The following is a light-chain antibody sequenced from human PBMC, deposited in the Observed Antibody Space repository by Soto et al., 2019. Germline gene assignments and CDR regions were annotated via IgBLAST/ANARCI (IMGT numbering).Light chain of an antibody. V-gene: IGKV3-15*01. J-gene: IGKJ1*01. CDR2: GAS. Sequence: ETVTTQSPATLSVSAGERATGSSGASQSVSSNLAWYQQNPGQAPRLLISGASPRPTRIPARFSASGSGTEFTPPISSLQYEDFAVYYCQQYNNWPPTFGQGTKV. CDR1: QSVSSN. CDR3: QQYNNWPPT.